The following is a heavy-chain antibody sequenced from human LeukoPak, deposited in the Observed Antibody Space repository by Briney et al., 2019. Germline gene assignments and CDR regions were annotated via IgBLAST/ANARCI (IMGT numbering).Heavy chain of an antibody. CDR3: ARGRWTDVARGSYYFDY. CDR2: INPNSGGT. V-gene: IGHV1-2*06. Sequence: ASVKVSCKASGYTLTDYYMHWVRQAPGQGHEWMGRINPNSGGTNYAQKFQGRVTMTRDTSISTVYMELSRLRSDDTAVYYCARGRWTDVARGSYYFDYWGQGTLVSVSS. D-gene: IGHD3-10*01. CDR1: GYTLTDYY. J-gene: IGHJ4*02.